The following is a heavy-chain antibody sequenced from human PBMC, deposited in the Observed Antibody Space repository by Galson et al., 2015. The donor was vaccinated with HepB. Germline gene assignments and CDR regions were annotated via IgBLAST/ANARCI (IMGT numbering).Heavy chain of an antibody. D-gene: IGHD6-13*01. J-gene: IGHJ5*02. Sequence: SLRLSCAASGFTFSSYAMSWVRQAPGKGLEWVSAISGSGGSTYYADSVKGRFTISRDNSKNTLYLQMNSLRAEYTAVYYCAKPSHSSSWAQENNWFDPWGQGTLVTVSS. CDR3: AKPSHSSSWAQENNWFDP. CDR2: ISGSGGST. CDR1: GFTFSSYA. V-gene: IGHV3-23*01.